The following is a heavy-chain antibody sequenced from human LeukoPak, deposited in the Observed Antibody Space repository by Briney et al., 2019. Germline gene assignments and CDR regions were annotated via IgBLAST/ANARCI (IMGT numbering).Heavy chain of an antibody. CDR3: AREIAVAGSHFDY. Sequence: ASVKVSCKASGYTFTGYYMHWVRQAPGQGLEWMGWINPNSGGTNYAQKFQGRVTMTRDTSISTAYMELSRLRSDDTAVYYCAREIAVAGSHFDYWGQGTLVTVSS. V-gene: IGHV1-2*02. CDR1: GYTFTGYY. J-gene: IGHJ4*02. CDR2: INPNSGGT. D-gene: IGHD6-19*01.